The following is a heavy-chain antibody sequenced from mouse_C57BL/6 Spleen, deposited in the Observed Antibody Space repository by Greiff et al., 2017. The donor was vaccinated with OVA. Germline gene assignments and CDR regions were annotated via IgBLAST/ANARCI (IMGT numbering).Heavy chain of an antibody. CDR1: GYAFSSSW. Sequence: QVQLQQSGPELVKPGASVKISCKASGYAFSSSWMNWVKQRPGKGLEWIGRIYPGDGDTNYNGKFKGKATLTADKSSSTAYMQLSSLTSEDSAVYFCARSTGGDYWGQGTTLTVSS. CDR3: ARSTGGDY. J-gene: IGHJ2*01. V-gene: IGHV1-82*01. D-gene: IGHD4-1*01. CDR2: IYPGDGDT.